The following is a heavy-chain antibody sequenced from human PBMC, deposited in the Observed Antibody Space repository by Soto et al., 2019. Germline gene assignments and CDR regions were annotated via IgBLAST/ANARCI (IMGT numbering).Heavy chain of an antibody. Sequence: SQTLSLTCAISGNSVSSNSTAWNWNRQSPSRGLDWLGRTYYRSKWYNDYAVSVKSRITINPGTSKNQFSLQLNSVTPEDMAVYYWARDAPGGTTSSSGGMDVWGQGTTVIVSS. CDR2: TYYRSKWYN. CDR1: GNSVSSNSTA. J-gene: IGHJ6*02. V-gene: IGHV6-1*01. CDR3: ARDAPGGTTSSSGGMDV. D-gene: IGHD1-1*01.